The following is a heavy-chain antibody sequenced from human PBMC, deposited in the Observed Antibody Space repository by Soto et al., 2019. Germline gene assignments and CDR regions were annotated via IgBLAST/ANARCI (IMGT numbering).Heavy chain of an antibody. CDR2: ITETGGDT. CDR1: GFTFSKFV. J-gene: IGHJ6*02. V-gene: IGHV3-23*01. CDR3: TKASPDRHHMDV. Sequence: WGSLRLSCAASGFTFSKFVIMFFRHTPGKGLEWVSTITETGGDTYYTDSVKGRFTISRDNSKNTLYLQMTSLRAEDTALYYCTKASPDRHHMDVWGQGTTVTVSS.